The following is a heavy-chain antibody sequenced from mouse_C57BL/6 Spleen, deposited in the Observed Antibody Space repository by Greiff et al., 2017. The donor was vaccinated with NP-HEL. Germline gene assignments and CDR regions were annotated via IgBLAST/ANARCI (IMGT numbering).Heavy chain of an antibody. CDR3: ARGNWDPYFDY. CDR1: GYTFTSYW. D-gene: IGHD4-1*01. Sequence: VKQSCKASGYTFTSYWMHWVKQRPIQGLEWIGNIDPSDSETHYNQKFKDKATLTVDKSSSTAYMQLSSLTSEDSAVYYCARGNWDPYFDYWGQGTTLTVSS. V-gene: IGHV1-52*01. J-gene: IGHJ2*01. CDR2: IDPSDSET.